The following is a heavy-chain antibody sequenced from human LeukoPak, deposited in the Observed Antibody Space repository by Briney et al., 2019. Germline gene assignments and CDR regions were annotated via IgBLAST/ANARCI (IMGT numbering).Heavy chain of an antibody. V-gene: IGHV3-74*01. D-gene: IGHD3-9*01. J-gene: IGHJ3*02. CDR1: GFSFSSYA. Sequence: PGGSLRLSCAASGFSFSSYAMTWVRQAPGKGLVWVSRINSDGSSTSYADSVKGRFTISRDNAKNTLYLQMNSLRAEDTAVYYCARDRVLRYFDWYAFDIWGQGTMVTVSS. CDR2: INSDGSST. CDR3: ARDRVLRYFDWYAFDI.